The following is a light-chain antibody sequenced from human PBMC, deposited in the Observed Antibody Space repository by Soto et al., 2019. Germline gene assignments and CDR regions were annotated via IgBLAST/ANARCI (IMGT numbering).Light chain of an antibody. J-gene: IGLJ1*01. V-gene: IGLV2-14*01. CDR2: EVI. Sequence: QSVLTQPASVSGSPGQSITISCTGTSSDVGGYNYVSWYQQHPGKAPKLIICEVINRPSGVSNRFSASKSGTSASLAITGLQAEDEADYYCQSFDNGLLAYVFGTGTKVTVL. CDR1: SSDVGGYNY. CDR3: QSFDNGLLAYV.